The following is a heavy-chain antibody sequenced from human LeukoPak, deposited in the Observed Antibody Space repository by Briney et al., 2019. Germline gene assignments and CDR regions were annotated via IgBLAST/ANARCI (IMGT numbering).Heavy chain of an antibody. D-gene: IGHD3-16*02. V-gene: IGHV1-69*04. CDR2: IIPILGIA. J-gene: IGHJ4*02. CDR3: AKDPDYVWGSYRPDLIDY. CDR1: GGTFSSYT. Sequence: ASVKVSCKASGGTFSSYTISWVRQAPGQGLEWMGRIIPILGIASYAQKFQGRVTITADKSTSTAYMELSSLRSEDTAVYYCAKDPDYVWGSYRPDLIDYWGQGTLVTVSS.